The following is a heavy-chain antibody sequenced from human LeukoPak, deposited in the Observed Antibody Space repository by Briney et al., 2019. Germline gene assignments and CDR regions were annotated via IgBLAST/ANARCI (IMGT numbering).Heavy chain of an antibody. Sequence: GGSLRLSCEASGFTSSTSWMHWVRQAPGKGLVWVSRINSDGSSTSYADSVKGRFTISRDNAKNTLYLQMNSLRAEDTAVYYCASRALSGTYYVYYFDYWGQGTLVTVSS. D-gene: IGHD1-26*01. CDR2: INSDGSST. J-gene: IGHJ4*02. CDR3: ASRALSGTYYVYYFDY. V-gene: IGHV3-74*01. CDR1: GFTSSTSW.